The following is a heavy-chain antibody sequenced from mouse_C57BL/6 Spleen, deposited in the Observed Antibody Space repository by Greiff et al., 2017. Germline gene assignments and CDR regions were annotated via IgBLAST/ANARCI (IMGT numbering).Heavy chain of an antibody. D-gene: IGHD2-4*01. CDR1: GYTFTSYG. Sequence: VQLQQSGAELARPGDSVSLSCTASGYTFTSYGVSWVKQRTGQGLEWIGEIYPGSGNTYYNEKFKGKGTLTADKSSSTSFMVLRILTYEDSAVYCCARDYDYDDAMDYWGQGTSVTVSS. CDR3: ARDYDYDDAMDY. CDR2: IYPGSGNT. V-gene: IGHV1-81*01. J-gene: IGHJ4*01.